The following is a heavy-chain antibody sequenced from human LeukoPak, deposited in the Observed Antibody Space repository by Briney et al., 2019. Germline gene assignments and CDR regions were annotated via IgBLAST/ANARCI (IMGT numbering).Heavy chain of an antibody. V-gene: IGHV3-72*01. CDR1: GFTFSDHY. CDR3: ARASRSWPYYYYGMDV. J-gene: IGHJ6*02. CDR2: TRNKANSYTT. Sequence: GGSLRLSCAASGFTFSDHYMDWVRQAPGKGLEWVGRTRNKANSYTTEYAASVKGRFTISRDDSKNSLYLQMNSLKTEDTAVYYCARASRSWPYYYYGMDVWGQGTTVTVSS. D-gene: IGHD6-13*01.